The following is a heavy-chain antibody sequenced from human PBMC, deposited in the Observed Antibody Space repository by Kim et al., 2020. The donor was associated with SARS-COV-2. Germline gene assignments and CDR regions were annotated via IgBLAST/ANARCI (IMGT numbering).Heavy chain of an antibody. CDR2: INADRSVI. V-gene: IGHV3-74*01. J-gene: IGHJ4*02. Sequence: GGSLRLSCAASGFTFSSHWMHWARQAPGKGPVWVSRINADRSVIEYAASVKGRFTISRDNAKSTLDLQMNSLRPEDTAVYYCARGSGNYGFDSWGQGILVAVSS. CDR3: ARGSGNYGFDS. D-gene: IGHD3-22*01. CDR1: GFTFSSHW.